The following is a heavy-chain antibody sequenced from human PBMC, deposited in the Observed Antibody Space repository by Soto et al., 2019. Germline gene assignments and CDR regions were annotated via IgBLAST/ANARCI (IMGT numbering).Heavy chain of an antibody. J-gene: IGHJ5*02. CDR1: GGSISSGGYS. V-gene: IGHV4-30-2*01. CDR3: ASSRTPQGGFDP. Sequence: PSETLSLTCPVSGGSISSGGYSWSWIRQPPGKGLEWIGYIYHSGSTYYNPSLKSRVTISVDRSKNQFSLKLSSVTAADTAVYYCASSRTPQGGFDPWGQGTLVTVSS. CDR2: IYHSGST. D-gene: IGHD2-2*01.